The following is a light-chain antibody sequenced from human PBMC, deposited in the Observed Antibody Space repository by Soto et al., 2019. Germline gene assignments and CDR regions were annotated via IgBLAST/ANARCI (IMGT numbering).Light chain of an antibody. CDR2: DAY. Sequence: EIGLTQSPGSLSLSPGERATLSCRASQSVSSTFFAWYQQKPGQAPRLLIYDAYSRATGIPDRFTGSGSGTDFTHTISRLEPEGFAVYYCQQYASSLPFGKRTKVE. CDR3: QQYASSLP. V-gene: IGKV3-20*01. CDR1: QSVSSTF. J-gene: IGKJ1*01.